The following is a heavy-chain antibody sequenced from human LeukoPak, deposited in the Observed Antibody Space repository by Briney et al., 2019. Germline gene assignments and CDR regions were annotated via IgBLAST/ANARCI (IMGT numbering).Heavy chain of an antibody. CDR2: ISAYNGNT. J-gene: IGHJ4*02. V-gene: IGHV1-18*01. D-gene: IGHD3-22*01. CDR3: ATLLGEYYYDSSGYYYDY. CDR1: GYTLTSYG. Sequence: ASVKVSCKASGYTLTSYGISWVRQAPGQGLEWMGWISAYNGNTNYAQKLQGRVTMTTDTSTSTAYMELRSLRSDDTAVYYCATLLGEYYYDSSGYYYDYWGQGTLVTVSS.